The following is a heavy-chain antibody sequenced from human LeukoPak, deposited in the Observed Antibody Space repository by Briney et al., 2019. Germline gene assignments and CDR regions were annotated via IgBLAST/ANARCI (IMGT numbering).Heavy chain of an antibody. CDR3: ARGPITDGSGDY. V-gene: IGHV3-53*01. J-gene: IGHJ4*02. CDR2: IYSGGST. Sequence: GGSLRLSCAASGFTVSSNYMSWVRQAPGKGLEWVSVIYSGGSTYYADSVKGRLTISRDNSKNTLYLQMNSLRAEDTAVYYCARGPITDGSGDYWGQGTLVTVSS. CDR1: GFTVSSNY. D-gene: IGHD3-10*01.